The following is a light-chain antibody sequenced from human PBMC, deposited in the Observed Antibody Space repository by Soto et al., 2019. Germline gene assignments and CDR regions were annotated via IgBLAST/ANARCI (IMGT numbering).Light chain of an antibody. V-gene: IGKV3-15*01. Sequence: VMTQAPATLSVSPGERATLSCRASQTINNNVAWYQLKDGQVPRLVIYGASTRATDIPARFSGSGSGTEFTFTISSLQPEDNATYYCQQYENRPYTFGSGTKVDIK. J-gene: IGKJ3*01. CDR3: QQYENRPYT. CDR2: GAS. CDR1: QTINNN.